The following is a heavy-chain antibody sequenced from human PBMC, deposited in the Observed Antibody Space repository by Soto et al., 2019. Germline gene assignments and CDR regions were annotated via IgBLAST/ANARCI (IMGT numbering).Heavy chain of an antibody. Sequence: GGSLRLSCAASGFTFSNAWMSWVRQAPGKGLEWVGRIKSKTDGGTTNYAAPVKGRITISRDDSKNLLYLQMNSLKTDDTAVYYCTTSYYDFWSGPLDAFDIWGQGTMVTVSS. CDR3: TTSYYDFWSGPLDAFDI. CDR1: GFTFSNAW. J-gene: IGHJ3*02. V-gene: IGHV3-15*01. CDR2: IKSKTDGGTT. D-gene: IGHD3-3*01.